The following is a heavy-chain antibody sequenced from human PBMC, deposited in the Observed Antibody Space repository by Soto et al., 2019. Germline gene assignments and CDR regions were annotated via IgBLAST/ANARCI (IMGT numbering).Heavy chain of an antibody. CDR2: IKQDGSEE. Sequence: GGSLRLSCAASGFTFSSYWMSWVRQAPGKGLEWVANIKQDGSEEYYVDSVKGRFTISRDNAKNSLYLQMNSLRAEDTAVYYCARDLRSGGSYSYYYYGMDVWGQGTTVTVSS. D-gene: IGHD1-26*01. V-gene: IGHV3-7*03. J-gene: IGHJ6*02. CDR1: GFTFSSYW. CDR3: ARDLRSGGSYSYYYYGMDV.